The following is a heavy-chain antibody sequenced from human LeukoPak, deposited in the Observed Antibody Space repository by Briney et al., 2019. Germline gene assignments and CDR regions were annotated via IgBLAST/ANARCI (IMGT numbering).Heavy chain of an antibody. CDR3: AKDQTETGDDAFDI. CDR1: GFTFSSYS. D-gene: IGHD7-27*01. CDR2: ISWNSGSI. V-gene: IGHV3-9*03. Sequence: GGSLRLSCAASGFTFSSYSMNWVRQAPGKGLEWVSGISWNSGSIGYADSVKGRFTISRDNAKNSLYLQMNSLRAEDMALYYCAKDQTETGDDAFDIWGQGTMVTVSS. J-gene: IGHJ3*02.